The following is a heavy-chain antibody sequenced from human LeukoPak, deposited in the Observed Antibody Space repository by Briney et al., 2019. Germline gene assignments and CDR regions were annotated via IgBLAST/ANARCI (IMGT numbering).Heavy chain of an antibody. CDR3: ARDYSDYQKWFDP. CDR1: GYTFTGCY. V-gene: IGHV1-2*02. CDR2: INPNSGGT. Sequence: ASVKVSCKASGYTFTGCYMHWVRQAPGQGLEWMGWINPNSGGTNYAQKFQGRVTMTRDTSISTAYMELSRLRSDDTAVYYCARDYSDYQKWFDPWGQGTLVTVSS. D-gene: IGHD4-11*01. J-gene: IGHJ5*02.